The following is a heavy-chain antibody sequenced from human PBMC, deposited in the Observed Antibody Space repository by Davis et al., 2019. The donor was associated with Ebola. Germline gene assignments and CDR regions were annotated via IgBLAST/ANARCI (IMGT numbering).Heavy chain of an antibody. CDR3: AKGSVTIFGVAPDYYGMDV. J-gene: IGHJ6*04. V-gene: IGHV3-48*01. Sequence: GGSLRLSCAPSGFSFSNYAMSWARQAPGKGLEWVSYISSSSSTIYYADSVKGRFTISRDNSKNTLYLQMNSLRAEDTAVYYCAKGSVTIFGVAPDYYGMDVWGKGTTVTVSS. CDR2: ISSSSSTI. CDR1: GFSFSNYA. D-gene: IGHD3-3*01.